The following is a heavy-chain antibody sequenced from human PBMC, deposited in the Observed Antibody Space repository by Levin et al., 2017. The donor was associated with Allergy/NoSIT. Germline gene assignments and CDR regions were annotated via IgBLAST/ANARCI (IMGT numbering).Heavy chain of an antibody. V-gene: IGHV3-11*01. CDR1: GFIFSDYY. CDR3: ARGVTGYSHGSRYDY. Sequence: SCAASGFIFSDYYMSWIRQAPGKGLEWVSYISRSGDNIYYPDSVKGRFTVSRDNGQNSLYLQMSSLGAEDTAVYYCARGVTGYSHGSRYDYWGQGTLVTVSS. J-gene: IGHJ4*02. CDR2: ISRSGDNI. D-gene: IGHD5-18*01.